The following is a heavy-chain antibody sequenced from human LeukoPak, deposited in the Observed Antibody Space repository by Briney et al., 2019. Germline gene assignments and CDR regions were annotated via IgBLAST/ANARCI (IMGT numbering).Heavy chain of an antibody. D-gene: IGHD3-10*01. CDR1: GYRFTNYA. CDR2: INPSGGST. CDR3: ARESRVGRMVRGVIDGFDP. V-gene: IGHV1-46*01. Sequence: ASVKVSCKASGYRFTNYAMNWVRQAPGQGLEWMGIINPSGGSTSYAQKFQGRVTMTRDTSTSTVYMELSSLRSEDTAVYYCARESRVGRMVRGVIDGFDPWGQGTLVTVSS. J-gene: IGHJ5*02.